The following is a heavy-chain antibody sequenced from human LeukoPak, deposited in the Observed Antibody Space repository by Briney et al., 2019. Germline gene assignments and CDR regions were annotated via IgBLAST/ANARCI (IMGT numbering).Heavy chain of an antibody. V-gene: IGHV4-59*01. Sequence: PSETLSLTCTVSGGSISSYYWSWIRQPPGKGLEWIGYIYYSGSTNYNPSLKSRVTISVDSSKNLLSLNLKSVTAADTAVYYCARGKGYFDYWGRGTRVSVSS. CDR2: IYYSGST. CDR3: ARGKGYFDY. J-gene: IGHJ4*02. CDR1: GGSISSYY.